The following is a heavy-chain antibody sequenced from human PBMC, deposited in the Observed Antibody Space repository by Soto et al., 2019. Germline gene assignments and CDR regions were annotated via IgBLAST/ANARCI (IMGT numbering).Heavy chain of an antibody. D-gene: IGHD3-10*01. CDR3: ARMSVWFGDVSTGDP. CDR2: ISTSGNT. Sequence: QLQLQESGPGLVKPSETLSLTCIVSGGSINSNNYYSGWIRQPPGKGLEWLGSISTSGNTYFNPSLKSQLSMCIDTSKNVFSLNLTSVTVADTAPYYCARMSVWFGDVSTGDPWGQGTLVTVSS. J-gene: IGHJ5*02. V-gene: IGHV4-39*02. CDR1: GGSINSNNYY.